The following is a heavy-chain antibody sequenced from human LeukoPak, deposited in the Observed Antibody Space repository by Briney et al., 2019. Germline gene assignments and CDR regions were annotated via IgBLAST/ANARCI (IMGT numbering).Heavy chain of an antibody. V-gene: IGHV1-24*01. CDR3: ATTLTYYYGSGSYYSFDY. CDR2: FDPEDGET. D-gene: IGHD3-10*01. Sequence: ASVKVSCKVSGYTLTELSMHWVRQAPGKGLEWMGGFDPEDGETIYAQKFQGRVTMTEDTSTDTAYMELSSLRSEDTAVYYCATTLTYYYGSGSYYSFDYWGQGTLVTASS. CDR1: GYTLTELS. J-gene: IGHJ4*02.